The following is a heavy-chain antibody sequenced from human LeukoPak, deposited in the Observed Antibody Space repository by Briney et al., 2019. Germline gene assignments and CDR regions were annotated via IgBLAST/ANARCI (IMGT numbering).Heavy chain of an antibody. Sequence: ASVTVSCKASGYTFTGYYMHWVRQAPGQGLEWMGWINPNSGGTNYAQKFQGRVTMTRATSNSTAYLELSRLRSDDTAVYYCAEAGTGGVNWFDPWGQGTLVTVSS. V-gene: IGHV1-2*02. D-gene: IGHD3-16*01. J-gene: IGHJ5*02. CDR1: GYTFTGYY. CDR3: AEAGTGGVNWFDP. CDR2: INPNSGGT.